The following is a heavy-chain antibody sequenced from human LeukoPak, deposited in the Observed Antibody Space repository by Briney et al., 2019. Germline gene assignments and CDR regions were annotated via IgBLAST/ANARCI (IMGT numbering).Heavy chain of an antibody. CDR3: ARVRAGGVVVPPAPFDY. CDR1: GGTFSSYA. D-gene: IGHD2-2*01. J-gene: IGHJ4*02. V-gene: IGHV1-69*13. Sequence: ASVKVSCKASGGTFSSYANSWVRQAPGQGLEWMGGIIPIFGTANYAQKFQGRVTITADESTSTAYMELSSLRSEDTAVYYCARVRAGGVVVPPAPFDYWGQGTLVTVSS. CDR2: IIPIFGTA.